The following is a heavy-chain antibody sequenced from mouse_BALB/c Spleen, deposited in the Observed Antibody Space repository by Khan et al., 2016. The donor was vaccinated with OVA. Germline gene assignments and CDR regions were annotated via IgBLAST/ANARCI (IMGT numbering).Heavy chain of an antibody. CDR2: MSSGSSTI. D-gene: IGHD2-1*01. CDR1: GFTFSSFG. V-gene: IGHV5-17*02. Sequence: EVELVESGGGLVQPGGSRKLSCAASGFTFSSFGMHWVRQAPKKGLEWVAYMSSGSSTIYYVDTVKGRFTISSDNPKKPLFLQMTSLRSEDTAMYYCARSGGNFHWYGDVWCAGTSVTVSS. CDR3: ARSGGNFHWYGDV. J-gene: IGHJ1*01.